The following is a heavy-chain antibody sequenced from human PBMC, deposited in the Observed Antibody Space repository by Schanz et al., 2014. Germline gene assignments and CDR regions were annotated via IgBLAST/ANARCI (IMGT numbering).Heavy chain of an antibody. D-gene: IGHD3-10*01. Sequence: QVQLVQSGAEVKKPGASVKVSCKASGYTFTSHGISWVRQAPGQGLEWMGWITAYNGDTNYALKLQGRVTMTTDTSTGTAYMELGSLTSEDTAVHYCARGRGFYDYWGQGTLVTVSS. CDR2: ITAYNGDT. CDR3: ARGRGFYDY. V-gene: IGHV1-18*01. CDR1: GYTFTSHG. J-gene: IGHJ4*02.